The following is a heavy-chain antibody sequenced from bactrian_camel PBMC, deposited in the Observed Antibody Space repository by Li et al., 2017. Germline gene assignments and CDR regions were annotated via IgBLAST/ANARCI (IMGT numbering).Heavy chain of an antibody. Sequence: QVQLVESGGGSVQAGGSLRLSCAASGYTTSTYCMGWVRQAPGEGLEWVSVISSGGGDLDYADSVKGRFTISRDNAKNTLYLQLHSLKTEDTAMYYCARDCYSKSSWCNDGIRTFGYWGQGTQVTVS. J-gene: IGHJ6*01. CDR2: ISSGGGDL. CDR3: ARDCYSKSSWCNDGIRTFGY. CDR1: GYTTSTYC. V-gene: IGHV3S1*01. D-gene: IGHD3*01.